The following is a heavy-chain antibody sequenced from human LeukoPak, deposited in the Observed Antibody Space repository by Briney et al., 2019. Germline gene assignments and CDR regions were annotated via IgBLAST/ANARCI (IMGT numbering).Heavy chain of an antibody. V-gene: IGHV1-69*05. D-gene: IGHD2-8*02. CDR3: ARHAGAGYYYYHMDV. Sequence: ASVKVSCKASGGTFSSYAISWVRQAPGQGLEWMGRIIPIFGTANYAQKFQGRVTITTDESTRTAYMELSSLRSEDTAVYYCARHAGAGYYYYHMDVWGKGTTVTVSS. J-gene: IGHJ6*03. CDR2: IIPIFGTA. CDR1: GGTFSSYA.